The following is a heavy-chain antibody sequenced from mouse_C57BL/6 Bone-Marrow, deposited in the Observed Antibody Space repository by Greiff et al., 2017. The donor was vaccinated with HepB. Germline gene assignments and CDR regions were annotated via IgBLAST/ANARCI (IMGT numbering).Heavy chain of an antibody. Sequence: VQLKQSGPELVKPGASVKISCKASGYSFTGYYMNWVKQSPEKSLEWIGEINPSTGGTTYNQKFKAKATLTVDKSSSTAYMQLKSLTSEDSAVYYCASHAMDYWGQGTSVTVSS. V-gene: IGHV1-42*01. J-gene: IGHJ4*01. CDR3: ASHAMDY. CDR2: INPSTGGT. CDR1: GYSFTGYY.